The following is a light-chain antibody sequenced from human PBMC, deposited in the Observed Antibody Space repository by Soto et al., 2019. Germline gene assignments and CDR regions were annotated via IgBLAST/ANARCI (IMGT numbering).Light chain of an antibody. V-gene: IGKV3-15*01. CDR2: GAS. Sequence: EIVMTQSPATLSLSPGERATLSCRASQSVSSNLAWYQQKPGQAPRLLIYGASTRATGVPARFSGSGSGTEFTLNISTLQSEDFALYYCQQYDNWPPLTFGGGTKVDIK. J-gene: IGKJ4*01. CDR3: QQYDNWPPLT. CDR1: QSVSSN.